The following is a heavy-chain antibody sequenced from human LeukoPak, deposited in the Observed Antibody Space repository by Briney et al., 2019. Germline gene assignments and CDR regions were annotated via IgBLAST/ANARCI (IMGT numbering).Heavy chain of an antibody. CDR3: VRSGVVLQTGFDF. V-gene: IGHV4-39*07. D-gene: IGHD3-16*01. CDR1: GGPMMTGPYY. Sequence: SETLSLTCAVSGGPMMTGPYYWGWIRQPPGKGLEWLGSIFYDGTTYYSPSLKSRVSVSADTSRNQFSLRLASASAADTAVYYCVRSGVVLQTGFDFWGQGALVTVSS. CDR2: IFYDGTT. J-gene: IGHJ4*02.